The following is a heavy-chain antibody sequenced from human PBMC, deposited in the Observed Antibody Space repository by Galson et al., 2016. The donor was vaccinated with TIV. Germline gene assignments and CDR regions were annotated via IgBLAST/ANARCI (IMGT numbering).Heavy chain of an antibody. Sequence: PETLSLTCAVSSGSISSSNWWSWVRQPPGKGLEWIGEMSHSGSTNYNPSTMSRVTISVDKSKNQFSLKLRSVIAADTAVYYGAKITNTIRTYYFDYWGQGTLVTVSS. CDR3: AKITNTIRTYYFDY. V-gene: IGHV4-4*03. CDR2: MSHSGST. D-gene: IGHD3-3*01. CDR1: SGSISSSNW. J-gene: IGHJ4*02.